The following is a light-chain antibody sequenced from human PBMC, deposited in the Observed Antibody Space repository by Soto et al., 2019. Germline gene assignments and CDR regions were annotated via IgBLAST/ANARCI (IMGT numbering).Light chain of an antibody. CDR1: QSVISTH. CDR2: DGS. CDR3: QQRCQLIS. J-gene: IGKJ5*01. V-gene: IGKV3D-20*02. Sequence: EIGVKQSPATLSLSPGERATLSCRASQSVISTHLAWYQQEPGPAPRLLIYDGSSSATGIRARFSGSGSGTDFTLTIRSLEPEDFAVCYWQQRCQLISFGQVTRLEI.